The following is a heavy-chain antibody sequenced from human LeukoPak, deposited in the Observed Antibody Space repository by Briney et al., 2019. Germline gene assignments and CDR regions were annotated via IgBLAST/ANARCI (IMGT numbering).Heavy chain of an antibody. CDR3: ARDYYDSSGSSWFDP. CDR2: ISSGSSFM. CDR1: GFTFSSYA. Sequence: GGPLRLSCAASGFTFSSYAMSWVRQAPGKGLEWVSSISSGSSFMYYADSVKGRFTISRDNTKNSLYLQMNSLRAKDTALYYCARDYYDSSGSSWFDPWGQGTLVTVSS. V-gene: IGHV3-21*01. J-gene: IGHJ5*02. D-gene: IGHD3-22*01.